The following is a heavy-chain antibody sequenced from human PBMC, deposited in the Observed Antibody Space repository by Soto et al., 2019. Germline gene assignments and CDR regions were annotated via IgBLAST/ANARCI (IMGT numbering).Heavy chain of an antibody. Sequence: QLQLQESGPGLVKPSETLSLNCSVSGGSVSSTDHYWGWIRQPPGKGLEWIGSIYYSGPTYYNPSRKSRVTMSVDTSKNQCSLKLSSVTAADTAMCYCARQIGDVRSGYTGAFDLWGHGTMVTVSS. J-gene: IGHJ3*01. CDR3: ARQIGDVRSGYTGAFDL. V-gene: IGHV4-39*01. CDR1: GGSVSSTDHY. CDR2: IYYSGPT. D-gene: IGHD3-3*01.